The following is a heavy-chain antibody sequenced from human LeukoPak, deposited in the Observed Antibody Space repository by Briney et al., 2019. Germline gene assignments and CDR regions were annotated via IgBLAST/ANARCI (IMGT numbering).Heavy chain of an antibody. CDR3: ARGGPRDTAMATFDY. Sequence: ASVTVSCKASGYTFFSYGISWVRQAPGQGLEWMGWISAYNGNTNYAQKLQGRVTMTTDTSTSTAYMELRSLRSDDTAVYYCARGGPRDTAMATFDYWGQGTLVTVSS. J-gene: IGHJ4*02. V-gene: IGHV1-18*01. D-gene: IGHD5-18*01. CDR1: GYTFFSYG. CDR2: ISAYNGNT.